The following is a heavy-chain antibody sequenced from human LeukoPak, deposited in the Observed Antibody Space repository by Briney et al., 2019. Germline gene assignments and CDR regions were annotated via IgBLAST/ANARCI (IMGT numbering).Heavy chain of an antibody. CDR3: ARDPSGYFNY. CDR1: GGSVSSGSYY. D-gene: IGHD3-22*01. CDR2: IYDSGST. Sequence: PSETLSLTCTVSGGSVSSGSYYWSWIRQPPGKGLEWIVYIYDSGSTNYNPSRKSRITISVYTSKNQFSLKLSSVTAADTAVYYCARDPSGYFNYWGQGTLVTVSS. J-gene: IGHJ4*02. V-gene: IGHV4-61*01.